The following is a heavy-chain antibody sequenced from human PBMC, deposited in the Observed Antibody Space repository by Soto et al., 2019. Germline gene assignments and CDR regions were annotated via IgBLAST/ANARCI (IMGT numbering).Heavy chain of an antibody. CDR3: ARWGDIVVVPAAMPANYYYYYGMDV. V-gene: IGHV3-74*01. CDR1: GFTFSSYW. J-gene: IGHJ6*02. Sequence: PGGSLRLPCAASGFTFSSYWMHWVRQAPGKGLVWVSRINSDGSSTSYADSVKGRFTISRDNAKNTLYLQMNSLRAEDTAVYYCARWGDIVVVPAAMPANYYYYYGMDVWGQGTTVPSP. D-gene: IGHD2-2*01. CDR2: INSDGSST.